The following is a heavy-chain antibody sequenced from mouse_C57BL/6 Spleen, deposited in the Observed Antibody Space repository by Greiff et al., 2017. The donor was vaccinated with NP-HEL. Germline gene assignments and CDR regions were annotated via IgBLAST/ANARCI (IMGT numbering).Heavy chain of an antibody. J-gene: IGHJ4*01. CDR3: APTYDGYHYYAMDY. V-gene: IGHV3-6*01. CDR2: ISYDGSN. Sequence: DVQLQESGPGLVKPSQSLSLTCSVTGYSITSGYYWNWIRQFPGNKLEWMGYISYDGSNNYNPSLKNRISITRDTSKNQFFLKLNSVTTEDTATYYCAPTYDGYHYYAMDYWGQGTSVTVSS. CDR1: GYSITSGYY. D-gene: IGHD2-3*01.